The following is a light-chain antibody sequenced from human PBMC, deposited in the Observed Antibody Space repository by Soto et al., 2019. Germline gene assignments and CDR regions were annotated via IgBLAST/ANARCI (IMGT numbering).Light chain of an antibody. V-gene: IGKV1-5*01. J-gene: IGKJ2*01. Sequence: DILMTQSPSILSASVGDTVTITCRASQSISKWVAWYQQRAGKAPTALIFDASNSEKGVPSRFSGGGSGTEFTLIISGLQPEDFATYYCHQYDSYPYTFGQGTKLEI. CDR2: DAS. CDR3: HQYDSYPYT. CDR1: QSISKW.